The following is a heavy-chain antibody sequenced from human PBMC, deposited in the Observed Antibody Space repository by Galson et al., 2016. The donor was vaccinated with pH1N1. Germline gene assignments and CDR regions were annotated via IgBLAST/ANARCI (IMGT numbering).Heavy chain of an antibody. CDR3: ARAAFGQQSL. V-gene: IGHV3-7*01. J-gene: IGHJ6*02. D-gene: IGHD3-16*01. CDR1: GFTFSTYW. Sequence: SLRLSCAASGFTFSTYWMNWVRQAPGKGLEWVANINQDGSDKYYVDSVKGRFTISRDNDKNSLYLQMNSLRDEDTALYYCARAAFGQQSLWGQGTTVTVSS. CDR2: INQDGSDK.